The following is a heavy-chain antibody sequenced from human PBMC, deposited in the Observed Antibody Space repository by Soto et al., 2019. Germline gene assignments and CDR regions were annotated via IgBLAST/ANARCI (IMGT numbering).Heavy chain of an antibody. J-gene: IGHJ4*02. D-gene: IGHD1-26*01. CDR1: GDSISSYY. CDR2: IYYSEST. CDR3: ARLRVAGELLLGFFIY. Sequence: PSETLSLTCTVSGDSISSYYCRWVWPPPGKGMERHGNIYYSESTIYNLSLTSLFAISVDTSRTQFSVKLNTVPAANPTWYYWARLRVAGELLLGFFIYWRQRTLVAVSS. V-gene: IGHV4-59*01.